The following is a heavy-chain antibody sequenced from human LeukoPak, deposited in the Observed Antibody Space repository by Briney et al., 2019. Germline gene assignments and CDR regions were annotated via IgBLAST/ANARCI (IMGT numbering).Heavy chain of an antibody. V-gene: IGHV3-15*01. J-gene: IGHJ3*02. CDR1: GFTFSNAW. CDR2: IKSKTDGGTT. CDR3: TAEKMYYDILTGYYNHDAFDI. Sequence: GGSLRLPCAASGFTFSNAWMNWVRQAPGKGLEWVGRIKSKTDGGTTDYAAPVKGRFTISRDDSKNTLYLQMNSLKTEDTAVYYCTAEKMYYDILTGYYNHDAFDIWGQGTMVTVSS. D-gene: IGHD3-9*01.